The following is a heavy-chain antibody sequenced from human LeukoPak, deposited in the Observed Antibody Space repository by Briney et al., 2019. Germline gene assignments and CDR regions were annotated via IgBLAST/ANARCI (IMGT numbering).Heavy chain of an antibody. D-gene: IGHD6-13*01. J-gene: IGHJ4*02. CDR2: ISSSSSHI. Sequence: GGSLRLSCAASGFTFSSYSMNWVRQAPGKGLAWVSSISSSSSHISYADSVKGRFTISRDNAKNSLYLQMNSLRAEDTAVYYCARENVAAGDYWGQGTLVTVSS. V-gene: IGHV3-21*01. CDR3: ARENVAAGDY. CDR1: GFTFSSYS.